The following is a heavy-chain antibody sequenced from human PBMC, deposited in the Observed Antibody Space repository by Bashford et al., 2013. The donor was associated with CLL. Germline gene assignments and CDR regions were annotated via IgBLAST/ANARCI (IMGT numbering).Heavy chain of an antibody. CDR1: GGSMSNNDDY. V-gene: IGHV4-30-4*01. Sequence: SSETLSLTCTVSGGSMSNNDDYWSWIRQPPGKGLEWTGYIYSSGTTYYNPSLRSRITIAVDTSTNQFSLKLNSVTAADTAVYFCARGRFEEGMDVWGQGTTVTVSS. J-gene: IGHJ6*02. CDR2: IYSSGTT. CDR3: ARGRFEEGMDV. D-gene: IGHD3-10*01.